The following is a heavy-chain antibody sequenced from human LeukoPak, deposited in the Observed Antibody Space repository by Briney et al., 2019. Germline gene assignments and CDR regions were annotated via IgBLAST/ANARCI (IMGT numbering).Heavy chain of an antibody. CDR2: INTNTGNP. Sequence: WASVTVSCKASGYTFTSYAMNWVRQAPGQGLEWMGWINTNTGNPTYAQGFTGRFVFSLDTPVSTAYLQISSLKAEDTAVYYCAREEGLYSYGPIDYWGQGTLVTVSS. CDR3: AREEGLYSYGPIDY. V-gene: IGHV7-4-1*02. D-gene: IGHD5-18*01. CDR1: GYTFTSYA. J-gene: IGHJ4*02.